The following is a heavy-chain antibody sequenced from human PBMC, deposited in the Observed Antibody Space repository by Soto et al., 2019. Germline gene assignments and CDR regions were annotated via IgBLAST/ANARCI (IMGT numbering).Heavy chain of an antibody. D-gene: IGHD3-10*01. CDR1: GGTFSPYT. J-gene: IGHJ4*02. CDR2: IIPFLGVT. V-gene: IGHV1-69*02. Sequence: QVQLVQSGAEVKKSGSSVKVSCKASGGTFSPYTVNWVRQAPGQGLEWMGRIIPFLGVTNYAQKFQARVTLTADTSPTTAYMELSGLRFEDTAVYYCASDWESTVSTWSFGAFWGRGTLVTVSS. CDR3: ASDWESTVSTWSFGAF.